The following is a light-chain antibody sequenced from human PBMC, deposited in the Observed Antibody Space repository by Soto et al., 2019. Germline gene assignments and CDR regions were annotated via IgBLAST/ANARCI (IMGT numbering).Light chain of an antibody. CDR3: QQSYSTLM. CDR2: AAS. V-gene: IGKV1-39*01. J-gene: IGKJ1*01. CDR1: QSISSY. Sequence: DIQMTQSPSSLSASVGDRVTITCRSSQSISSYLNWYQQKPGKAPKLLIYAASSLQSGVPSRFSGSGSGTDFTLTISSLQPEDFATYYCQQSYSTLMFGQGTKVDI.